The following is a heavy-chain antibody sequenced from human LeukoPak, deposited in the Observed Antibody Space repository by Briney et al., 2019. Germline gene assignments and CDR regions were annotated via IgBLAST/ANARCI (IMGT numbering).Heavy chain of an antibody. V-gene: IGHV4-34*01. Sequence: SETLSLTCAAYGGSFSGYYWSWIRQPPGKGLKWIGEINHSGSTNYNPSLKSRVTISVDTSKNQFSLKLSSVTAADTAVYYCASRQLWLRRGWFDPWGQGTLVTVSS. CDR3: ASRQLWLRRGWFDP. CDR1: GGSFSGYY. CDR2: INHSGST. D-gene: IGHD5-18*01. J-gene: IGHJ5*02.